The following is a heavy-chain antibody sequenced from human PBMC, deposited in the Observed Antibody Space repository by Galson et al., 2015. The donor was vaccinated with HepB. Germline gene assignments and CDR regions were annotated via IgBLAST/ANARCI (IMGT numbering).Heavy chain of an antibody. D-gene: IGHD3-10*01. J-gene: IGHJ6*02. CDR3: AKDGDHYGYGMDV. Sequence: SLRLSCAASGFTFDDYTMHWVRQAPGKGLEWVSLISWDGGSTYYADSVKGRFTISRDNSKNSLYLQMNSLRTEDTALYYCAKDGDHYGYGMDVWGQGTTVTVSS. CDR1: GFTFDDYT. V-gene: IGHV3-43*01. CDR2: ISWDGGST.